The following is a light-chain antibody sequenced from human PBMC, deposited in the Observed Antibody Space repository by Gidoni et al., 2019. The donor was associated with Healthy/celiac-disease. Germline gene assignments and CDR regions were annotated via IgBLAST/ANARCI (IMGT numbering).Light chain of an antibody. CDR3: QAWDSSLVV. Sequence: SYELPQPPSVSVSPGQTASITCSGDKVGDKYACWYQQKPGQSPVLVIYQDSKRPSGIPERFSGSNSGNTATLTISGTQAMDEADYYCQAWDSSLVVFGGGTKLTVL. J-gene: IGLJ2*01. CDR2: QDS. CDR1: KVGDKY. V-gene: IGLV3-1*01.